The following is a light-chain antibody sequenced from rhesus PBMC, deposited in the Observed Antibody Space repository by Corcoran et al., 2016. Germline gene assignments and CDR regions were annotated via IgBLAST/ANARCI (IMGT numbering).Light chain of an antibody. V-gene: IGKV7-13*01. CDR2: QAS. CDR3: LQSKDSRT. J-gene: IGKJ1*01. Sequence: DIVLTQSPASLAVPPGQRATRTCRARESVRFFGINLIHWYQQKPGQPPKHLIYQASNKDTGVPARCSGSGSGTDFPVAINPVETDGATDCSCLQSKDSRTFGQGTKVEIQ. CDR1: ESVRFFGINL.